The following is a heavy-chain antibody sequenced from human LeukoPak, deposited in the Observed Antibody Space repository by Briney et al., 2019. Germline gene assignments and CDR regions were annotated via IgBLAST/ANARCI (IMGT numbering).Heavy chain of an antibody. CDR3: ARAVAGTRFDY. CDR1: GASISSHY. CDR2: IHYSGST. D-gene: IGHD6-19*01. J-gene: IGHJ4*02. Sequence: SETLSLTCSVSGASISSHYWSWIRQPPGKGLEWIGYIHYSGSTNCNPSLKSRVTISLDTSKNQFSLKLTSVTAADTAVYYCARAVAGTRFDYWGQGTLVTVSS. V-gene: IGHV4-59*11.